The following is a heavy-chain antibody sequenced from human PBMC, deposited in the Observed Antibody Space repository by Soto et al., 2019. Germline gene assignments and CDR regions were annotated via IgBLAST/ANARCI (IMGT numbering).Heavy chain of an antibody. CDR1: GYTLTELS. D-gene: IGHD3-22*01. Sequence: ASVKVSCKVSGYTLTELSMHWVRQAPGKGLEWMGGFDPEDGETIYAQKFQGRVTMTEDTSTDTAYVELSSLRSEDTAVYYCATDAPSHYYDSSGYPGWVDYWGQGTLVTVSS. CDR3: ATDAPSHYYDSSGYPGWVDY. CDR2: FDPEDGET. V-gene: IGHV1-24*01. J-gene: IGHJ4*02.